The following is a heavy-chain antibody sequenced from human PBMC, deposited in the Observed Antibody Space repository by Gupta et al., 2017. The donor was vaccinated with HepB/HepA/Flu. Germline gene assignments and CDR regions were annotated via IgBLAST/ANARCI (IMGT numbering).Heavy chain of an antibody. V-gene: IGHV1-46*01. Sequence: VHLERAGAQVEYPGASVKTSCTACGYTAINDFIHSVRLAPGQGLEWLGGISPNGGSTTYAHRFQDRVTMTRDETTGTVFLELTSLKSEDTAIYYCGRRQRGGKATLDIWGQGTLVTVSP. CDR3: GRRQRGGKATLDI. CDR1: GYTAINDF. D-gene: IGHD3-10*01. J-gene: IGHJ3*02. CDR2: ISPNGGST.